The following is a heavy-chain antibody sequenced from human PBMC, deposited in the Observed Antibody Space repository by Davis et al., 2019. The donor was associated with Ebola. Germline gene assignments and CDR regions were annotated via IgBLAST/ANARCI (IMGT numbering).Heavy chain of an antibody. Sequence: ASVKVSCKASGYSFTSYYMHWVRQAPGQGLEWMGLINPSAGSTSYAQKFQGRVTMTRDTSTSTVYMELSSLRSEDTAVYYCARGLYCSGGSCYSGLDYWGQGTLVTVSS. CDR2: INPSAGST. CDR1: GYSFTSYY. CDR3: ARGLYCSGGSCYSGLDY. J-gene: IGHJ4*02. V-gene: IGHV1-46*01. D-gene: IGHD2-15*01.